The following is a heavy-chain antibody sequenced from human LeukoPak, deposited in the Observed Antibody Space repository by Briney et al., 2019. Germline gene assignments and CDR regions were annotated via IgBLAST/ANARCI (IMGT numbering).Heavy chain of an antibody. Sequence: SEPLSLTCAVSGSSISSTSYYWAWIRQPPGKGLEWIGTIYYSGSTYHNPSLKSRVTMSVDTSRNQFSLKLSSVDAADTAVYYCAKAGVRYFDSSGLYAFDFWGQGTTVTVSS. CDR3: AKAGVRYFDSSGLYAFDF. CDR1: GSSISSTSYY. D-gene: IGHD3-22*01. CDR2: IYYSGST. J-gene: IGHJ3*01. V-gene: IGHV4-39*01.